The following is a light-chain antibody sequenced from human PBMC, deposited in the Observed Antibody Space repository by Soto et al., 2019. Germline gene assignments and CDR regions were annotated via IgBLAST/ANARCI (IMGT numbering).Light chain of an antibody. J-gene: IGKJ1*01. CDR1: QSVSSSY. V-gene: IGKV3-20*01. CDR2: GAS. Sequence: EIVLTQSPGTLSLSPGERATLSCRASQSVSSSYLAWYQQKTGQAPRILIYGASSRATGIPDRFSGSGSGTDFTLTISRLEPEDFAVYYCQQYGSSSWTFGQGTKVDIK. CDR3: QQYGSSSWT.